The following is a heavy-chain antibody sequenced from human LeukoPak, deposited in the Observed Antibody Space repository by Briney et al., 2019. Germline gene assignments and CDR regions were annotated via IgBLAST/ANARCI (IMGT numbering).Heavy chain of an antibody. Sequence: GGSLRLSCAASGFTFSSYAMHWVRQAPGKGLEWVAVISYDGSNKYYADSVKGRFTISRDNAKNSLYLQMNSLRAEDTAVYYCARDHGEFNDYGDYGNPMDVWGKGTTVTVSS. J-gene: IGHJ6*03. CDR3: ARDHGEFNDYGDYGNPMDV. CDR2: ISYDGSNK. V-gene: IGHV3-30*04. CDR1: GFTFSSYA. D-gene: IGHD4-17*01.